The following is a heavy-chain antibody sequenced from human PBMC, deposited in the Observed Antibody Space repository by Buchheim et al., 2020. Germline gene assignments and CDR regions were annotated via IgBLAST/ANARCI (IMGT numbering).Heavy chain of an antibody. Sequence: QVQLVQSGAEVKKPGASVKVSCKASGYTFTSYYMHWVRQAPGQGLEWMGIINPSGGSTSYAQKFQGRVTMTRNTSISTAYMELSSLRSEDTAVYYCARGFMGYCSGGSCYLFDYWGQGTL. J-gene: IGHJ4*02. CDR2: INPSGGST. CDR3: ARGFMGYCSGGSCYLFDY. CDR1: GYTFTSYY. V-gene: IGHV1-46*01. D-gene: IGHD2-15*01.